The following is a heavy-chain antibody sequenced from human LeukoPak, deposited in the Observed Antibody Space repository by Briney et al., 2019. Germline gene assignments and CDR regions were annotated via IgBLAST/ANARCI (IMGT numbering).Heavy chain of an antibody. CDR1: GFTFSNAW. CDR3: TTDTLAVAVNY. D-gene: IGHD6-19*01. J-gene: IGHJ4*02. V-gene: IGHV3-15*01. Sequence: GGSLRLSCAASGFTFSNAWMSWVRQAPGKGLEWVGRIKSKTDGGTTDYAAPVKGGFTISRDDSKNTLYLQMNSLKTEDTAVYYCTTDTLAVAVNYWGQGTLVTVSS. CDR2: IKSKTDGGTT.